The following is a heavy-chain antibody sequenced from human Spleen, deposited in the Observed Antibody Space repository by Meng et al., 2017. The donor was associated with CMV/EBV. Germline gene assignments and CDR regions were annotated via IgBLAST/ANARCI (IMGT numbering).Heavy chain of an antibody. CDR1: GFTFSSYD. V-gene: IGHV3-30*04. Sequence: SGFTFSSYDMHWVRQAPGKGLEWVAVISYDGSNKYYADSVKGRFTISRDNSKNTLYLQMNSLRAEDTVVYYCASTCGGDCYSNWFDPWGQGTLVTVSS. D-gene: IGHD2-21*01. J-gene: IGHJ5*02. CDR2: ISYDGSNK. CDR3: ASTCGGDCYSNWFDP.